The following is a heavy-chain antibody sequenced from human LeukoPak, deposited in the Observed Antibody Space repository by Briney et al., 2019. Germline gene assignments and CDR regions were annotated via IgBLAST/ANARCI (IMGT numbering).Heavy chain of an antibody. CDR2: ISGSGTIT. CDR1: GFTFSRYA. Sequence: GESLRLSCAASGFTFSRYAMSWVRQAPGKGLEWVSAISGSGTITYYADSVKGRFTISRDNSKDTLYLQMNSLRAEDTAIYFCAILTTHSSSSQFDYWGQGTLVTVSS. V-gene: IGHV3-23*01. J-gene: IGHJ4*02. CDR3: AILTTHSSSSQFDY. D-gene: IGHD6-6*01.